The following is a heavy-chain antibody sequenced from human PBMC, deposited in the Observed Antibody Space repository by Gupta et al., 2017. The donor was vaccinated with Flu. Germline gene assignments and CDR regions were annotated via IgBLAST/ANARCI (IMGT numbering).Heavy chain of an antibody. D-gene: IGHD5-24*01. CDR2: IIPNHGIA. J-gene: IGHJ6*02. CDR3: ARLGDGDAERGYYGMDV. CDR1: GGTFSRFT. Sequence: QLHLVHSGAELQQPVSSVKVSCKASGGTFSRFTISWVGQAPGQGLEWMGRIIPNHGIANDEQKCQGRDTSTADKSRSTAYMEWSSLGSEETDGYSCARLGDGDAERGYYGMDVWGQGSTVTVSS. V-gene: IGHV1-69*02.